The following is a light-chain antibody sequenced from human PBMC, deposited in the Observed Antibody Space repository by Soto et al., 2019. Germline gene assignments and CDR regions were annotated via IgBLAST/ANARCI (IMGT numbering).Light chain of an antibody. CDR2: EGI. CDR3: CSYAGSGTDNYV. V-gene: IGLV2-23*01. J-gene: IGLJ1*01. CDR1: SSDIGTYNL. Sequence: QSVLSHPASVSWSPGHSITISCTGTSSDIGTYNLVSWYQHYPGKAPKLMIYEGIKRPSGVSNRFSGSKSGNTAFLTISGLQAEDEADYYCCSYAGSGTDNYVFGSGTKVTVL.